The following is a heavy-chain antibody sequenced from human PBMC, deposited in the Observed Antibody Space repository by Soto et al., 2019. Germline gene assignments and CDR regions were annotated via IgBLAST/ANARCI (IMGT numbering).Heavy chain of an antibody. V-gene: IGHV3-74*01. CDR1: GFSFSSYW. CDR3: ARENSAEVFDY. J-gene: IGHJ4*02. Sequence: GGSLRLSCAASGFSFSSYWMYWVRQAPGKGLVCVSRINSDGSTTSYADSVKGRFTISRDNAKNTLYLQMNSLKAEDTAVYFCARENSAEVFDYWGQGTLVTVSS. CDR2: INSDGSTT.